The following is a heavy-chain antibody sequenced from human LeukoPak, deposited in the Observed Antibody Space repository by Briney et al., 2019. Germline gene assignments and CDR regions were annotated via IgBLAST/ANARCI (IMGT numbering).Heavy chain of an antibody. Sequence: ASVKVSCKVSGYTLTELSMHWVRQAPGKGLEWMGGFDPEDGETIYAQKFQGRVTMTEDTSTDTAYMELSSLRSEDTAVYYCATAGVGVSRYCFDYWGQGTLVTVSS. CDR2: FDPEDGET. D-gene: IGHD3-10*01. V-gene: IGHV1-24*01. CDR3: ATAGVGVSRYCFDY. CDR1: GYTLTELS. J-gene: IGHJ4*02.